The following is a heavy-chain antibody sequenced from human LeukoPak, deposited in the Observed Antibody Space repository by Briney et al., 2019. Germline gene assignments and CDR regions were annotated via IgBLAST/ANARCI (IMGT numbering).Heavy chain of an antibody. Sequence: SETLSLTCAVSGGSISSGGYSGSWNRPPPGKGLESIGYIYHSGSTYYNTSLKSPVTISVDRSKNQYSLKLSSVTAADTAVYYCARVGYYGSGRILDAFDIWGQGTMVTVSS. CDR3: ARVGYYGSGRILDAFDI. CDR2: IYHSGST. V-gene: IGHV4-30-2*01. J-gene: IGHJ3*02. CDR1: GGSISSGGYS. D-gene: IGHD3-10*01.